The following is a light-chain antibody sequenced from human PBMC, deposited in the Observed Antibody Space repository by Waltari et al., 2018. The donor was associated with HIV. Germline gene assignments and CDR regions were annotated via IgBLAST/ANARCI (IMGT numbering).Light chain of an antibody. CDR2: DVD. CDR1: SSDICGLNY. CDR3: SSYASSFTLV. V-gene: IGLV2-14*03. Sequence: QSALTQPASVSGSPGQSITIPCTGTSSDICGLNYVSWYQQHPDTAPQLIFFDVDIRHSGISTRFAGSKSGNTAYLTICGLRAEDEADYYCSSYASSFTLVFGGGTKLTVL. J-gene: IGLJ3*02.